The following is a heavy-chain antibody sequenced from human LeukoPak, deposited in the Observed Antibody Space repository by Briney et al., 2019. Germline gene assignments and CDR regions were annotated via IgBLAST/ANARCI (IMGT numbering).Heavy chain of an antibody. D-gene: IGHD1-26*01. J-gene: IGHJ3*02. Sequence: SETLSLTCTVSGYSISSGYYWGWIRQPPGKGLEWIGSIYHSGSTYYNPSLKSRVTISVDTSKNQFSLKLSSVTAADTAVYYCARLKGGSSILDAFDIWGQGTMVTVSS. CDR2: IYHSGST. CDR1: GYSISSGYY. V-gene: IGHV4-38-2*02. CDR3: ARLKGGSSILDAFDI.